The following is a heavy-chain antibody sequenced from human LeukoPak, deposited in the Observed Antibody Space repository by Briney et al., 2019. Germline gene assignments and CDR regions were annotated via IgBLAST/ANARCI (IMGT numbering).Heavy chain of an antibody. CDR3: AREWQYQFDY. V-gene: IGHV4-39*07. CDR2: IYHSGGT. CDR1: GDSISNTNYY. Sequence: SETLSLTCSVSGDSISNTNYYWACIRQPPGKGLEWIGSIYHSGGTYYNPSLKSRVTLSIDTSKNQFSLKVTSVTAADTAVYYCAREWQYQFDYWGQGTLVTVSS. D-gene: IGHD4-11*01. J-gene: IGHJ4*02.